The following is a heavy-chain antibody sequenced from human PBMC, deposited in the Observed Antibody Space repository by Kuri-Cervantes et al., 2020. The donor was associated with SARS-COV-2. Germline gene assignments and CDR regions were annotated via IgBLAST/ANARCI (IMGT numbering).Heavy chain of an antibody. J-gene: IGHJ3*02. CDR3: AEEGSDMTTVTPGAFDI. CDR1: GYSISSGYY. V-gene: IGHV4-38-2*01. D-gene: IGHD4-17*01. CDR2: IYYSGST. Sequence: GSLRLSCAVSGYSISSGYYWGWIRQPPGKGLEWIGSIYYSGSTYYNPSLKSRVTISVDTSKNQFSLKLSSVTAADTAVYYCAEEGSDMTTVTPGAFDIWGQGTMVTVSS.